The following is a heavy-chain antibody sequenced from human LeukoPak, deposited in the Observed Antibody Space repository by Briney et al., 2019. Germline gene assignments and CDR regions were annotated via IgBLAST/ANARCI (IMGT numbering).Heavy chain of an antibody. D-gene: IGHD3-10*01. V-gene: IGHV4-59*08. CDR1: GGSISSYY. CDR2: IYYSGST. J-gene: IGHJ4*02. CDR3: ARVRYYGSGTYSHFDN. Sequence: PSETLSLTCTVSGGSISSYYWSWIRQPPGKGLEWIGYIYYSGSTNYNPSLKSRVTISVDTSQNQFSLKLSSVTAADTAVYYCARVRYYGSGTYSHFDNWGQGTLVTVSS.